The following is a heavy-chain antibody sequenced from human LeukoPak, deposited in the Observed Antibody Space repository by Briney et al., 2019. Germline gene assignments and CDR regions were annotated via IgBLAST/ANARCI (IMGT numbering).Heavy chain of an antibody. CDR3: ARDYYDSSGYYYFDY. CDR1: GFTFSSYG. D-gene: IGHD3-22*01. J-gene: IGHJ4*02. CDR2: ISGSGGST. V-gene: IGHV3-23*01. Sequence: GGSLRLSCAASGFTFSSYGMSWVRQAPGKGLEWVSAISGSGGSTYYADSVKGRFTISGDNAKNTLYLQMNSLRADDTTVYYCARDYYDSSGYYYFDYWGQGTLVTVSS.